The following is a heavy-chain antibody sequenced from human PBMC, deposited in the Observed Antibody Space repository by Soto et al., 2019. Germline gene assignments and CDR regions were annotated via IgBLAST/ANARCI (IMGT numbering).Heavy chain of an antibody. J-gene: IGHJ4*02. CDR3: AKDGPYGSGRIDY. CDR2: ISGSGGST. Sequence: GGSLRLSCAASGFTFISYAMSWVRQVPGKGLEWVSAISGSGGSTYYADSVKGRITISRDNSKNTLYLQMNSLRAEDTAVYYCAKDGPYGSGRIDYWGQGTLVTVSS. D-gene: IGHD3-10*01. CDR1: GFTFISYA. V-gene: IGHV3-23*01.